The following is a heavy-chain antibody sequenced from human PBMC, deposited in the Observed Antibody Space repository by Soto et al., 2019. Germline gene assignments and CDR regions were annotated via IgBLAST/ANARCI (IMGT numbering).Heavy chain of an antibody. CDR1: GGSISSNY. V-gene: IGHV4-59*01. CDR3: ARYRREAVAGYTLDN. J-gene: IGHJ4*02. D-gene: IGHD6-13*01. Sequence: SETLSLTCTVSGGSISSNYWTWIRQPPGKGLEWIGYVYNSGSTNYNPSLKSRVTISEDTSKNQFSLKVNSMTAADTAVYYCARYRREAVAGYTLDNWGQGILVTVSS. CDR2: VYNSGST.